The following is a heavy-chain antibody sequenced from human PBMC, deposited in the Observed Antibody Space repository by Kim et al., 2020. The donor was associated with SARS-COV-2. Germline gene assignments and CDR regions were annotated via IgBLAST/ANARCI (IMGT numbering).Heavy chain of an antibody. V-gene: IGHV3-21*01. Sequence: GGSLRLSCAASGFTFSSYSMNWVRQAPGKGLEWVSSISSSSSYIYYADSVKGRFTISRDNAKNSLYLQMNSLRAEDTAVYYCARVDAMENYYYYYGMDVWGQGTTVTVSS. CDR1: GFTFSSYS. CDR2: ISSSSSYI. D-gene: IGHD1-1*01. J-gene: IGHJ6*02. CDR3: ARVDAMENYYYYYGMDV.